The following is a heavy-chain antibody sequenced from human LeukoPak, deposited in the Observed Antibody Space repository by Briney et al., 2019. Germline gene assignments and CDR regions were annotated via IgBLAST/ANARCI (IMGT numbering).Heavy chain of an antibody. D-gene: IGHD1-26*01. Sequence: SVKVSCKASGGTFSIYAISWVRQAPGQGLEWMGRIIPIFGIANYAQKFQGRVTITADKSTSTAYMELGSQRSEGAAVYYCARDSGSDYSYYFDYWGQGTLVTVST. V-gene: IGHV1-69*04. CDR1: GGTFSIYA. J-gene: IGHJ4*02. CDR3: ARDSGSDYSYYFDY. CDR2: IIPIFGIA.